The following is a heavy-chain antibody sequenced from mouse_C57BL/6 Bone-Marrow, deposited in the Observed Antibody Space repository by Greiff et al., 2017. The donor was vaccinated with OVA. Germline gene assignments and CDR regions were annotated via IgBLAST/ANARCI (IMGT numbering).Heavy chain of an antibody. CDR2: IYPRSGNT. CDR3: ARGIYYDYDVWYFDV. Sequence: QVQLQQSGAELARPGASVKLSCKASGYTFPSYGISWVKQRTGQGLEWIGEIYPRSGNTYYNEKFKGKATLTADKSSSTAYMELRSLTSEDSAVYFCARGIYYDYDVWYFDVWGTGTTVTVSS. V-gene: IGHV1-81*01. CDR1: GYTFPSYG. J-gene: IGHJ1*03. D-gene: IGHD2-4*01.